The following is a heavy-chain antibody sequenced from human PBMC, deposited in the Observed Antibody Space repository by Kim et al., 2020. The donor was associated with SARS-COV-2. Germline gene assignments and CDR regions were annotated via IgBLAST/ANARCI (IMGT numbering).Heavy chain of an antibody. CDR3: ARGRFGELLFRYFDY. J-gene: IGHJ4*02. D-gene: IGHD3-10*01. V-gene: IGHV4-34*01. Sequence: PCLKSRVTISVDTAKNQFSLKLGCVTAAKTAVYYCARGRFGELLFRYFDYWGQGTLVTVSS.